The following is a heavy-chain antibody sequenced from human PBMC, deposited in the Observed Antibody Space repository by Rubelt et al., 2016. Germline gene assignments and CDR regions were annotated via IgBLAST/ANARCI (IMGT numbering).Heavy chain of an antibody. CDR1: GGTFSSYA. V-gene: IGHV1-69*19. Sequence: QVQLVQSGAEVKKPGSSVKVSCKASGGTFSSYAISWVRQAPGQGLEWMGGIIPIFGTATAVKKVQGRVTITVYEPTSAAYMELSSLRSEDTAVYYRAMGVATDGVIDYWGQGTLVTVSS. CDR3: AMGVATDGVIDY. CDR2: IIPIFGTA. D-gene: IGHD5-12*01. J-gene: IGHJ4*02.